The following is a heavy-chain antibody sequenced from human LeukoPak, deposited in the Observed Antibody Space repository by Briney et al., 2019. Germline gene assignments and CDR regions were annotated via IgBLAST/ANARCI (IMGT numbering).Heavy chain of an antibody. CDR1: GFTFRIYA. J-gene: IGHJ4*02. Sequence: GGSLRLSCAASGFTFRIYAMNWVRQAPGKGLVWVSRISPDGRITSHADSVKGRFTIYRDNAKNMMYLQMNSLRADDTAVYYCARKLKYEFPFDFWGQGTLVTVSP. V-gene: IGHV3-74*01. CDR3: ARKLKYEFPFDF. D-gene: IGHD3/OR15-3a*01. CDR2: ISPDGRIT.